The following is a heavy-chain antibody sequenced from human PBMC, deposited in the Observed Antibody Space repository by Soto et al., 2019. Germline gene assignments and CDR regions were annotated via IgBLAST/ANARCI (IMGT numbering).Heavy chain of an antibody. Sequence: QVQLQQWGAGLLKPSETLSLTCAVYGGSFSGYYWSWIRQPPGKGLEWIGEINHSGSTNYNPSLKSRVTLSVDTSKNQFSLKLSSVTAADTAVYCCARGRVPRYWGQGTLVTVSS. CDR2: INHSGST. CDR3: ARGRVPRY. D-gene: IGHD1-1*01. J-gene: IGHJ4*02. V-gene: IGHV4-34*01. CDR1: GGSFSGYY.